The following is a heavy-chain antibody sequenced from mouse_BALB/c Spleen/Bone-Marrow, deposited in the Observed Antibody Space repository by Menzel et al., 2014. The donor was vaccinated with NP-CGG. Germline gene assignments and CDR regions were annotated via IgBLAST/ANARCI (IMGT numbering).Heavy chain of an antibody. D-gene: IGHD2-4*01. CDR1: GFSLTGYG. CDR3: ARDSFLITRALDY. CDR2: IWGDGST. V-gene: IGHV2-6-7*02. Sequence: VQLQESGPGLVAPSQSLSIPCTVSGFSLTGYGLNWVRQPPGKGLEWLGMIWGDGSTDYNSALKSRLSISKDNSKSQVFLKMNSLQTDDTARYYCARDSFLITRALDYWGQGTSVTVSS. J-gene: IGHJ4*01.